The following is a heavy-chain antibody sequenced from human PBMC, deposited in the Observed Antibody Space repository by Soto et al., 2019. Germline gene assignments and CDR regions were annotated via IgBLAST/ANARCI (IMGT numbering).Heavy chain of an antibody. Sequence: ASVKVSCKASGSTFTSYGIRWVRQAPGQGLEWMGWISAYNGNTNYAQKLQGRVTMTTDTSTSTAYMELRSLRSDDTAVYYCARGGGQQLVRGIPYNWFDPWGQGTLVTVSS. CDR2: ISAYNGNT. V-gene: IGHV1-18*01. D-gene: IGHD6-13*01. CDR3: ARGGGQQLVRGIPYNWFDP. J-gene: IGHJ5*02. CDR1: GSTFTSYG.